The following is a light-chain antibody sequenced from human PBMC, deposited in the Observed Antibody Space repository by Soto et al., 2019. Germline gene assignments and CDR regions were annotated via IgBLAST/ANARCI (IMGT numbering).Light chain of an antibody. J-gene: IGKJ4*01. V-gene: IGKV3-11*01. CDR3: QQRSNWPRVT. Sequence: EIVLTQSPATLYLSPGERATLSCRASQSVSSYLAWYQQKPGQAPRLLIYDASNRATVIPARFSGSGSGTDFTLTFSSLEPEDFAVYYCQQRSNWPRVTFGGGTKVEIK. CDR2: DAS. CDR1: QSVSSY.